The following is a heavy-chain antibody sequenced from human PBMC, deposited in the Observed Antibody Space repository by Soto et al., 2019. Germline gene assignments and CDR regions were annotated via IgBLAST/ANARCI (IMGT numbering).Heavy chain of an antibody. CDR1: GGSISSSSYY. D-gene: IGHD3-22*01. J-gene: IGHJ6*02. CDR2: IYYSGST. Sequence: SETLSLTCTVSGGSISSSSYYWGWIRQPPGKGLEWIGSIYYSGSTYYNPSLKSRVTISVDTSKNQFSLKLSSVTAADTAVYYCARHVAVYYYDSSGYYYAPYGMDVWGQGTTVTVSS. CDR3: ARHVAVYYYDSSGYYYAPYGMDV. V-gene: IGHV4-39*01.